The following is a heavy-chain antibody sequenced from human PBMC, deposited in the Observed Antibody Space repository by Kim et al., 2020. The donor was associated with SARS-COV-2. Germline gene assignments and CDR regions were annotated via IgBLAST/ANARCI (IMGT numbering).Heavy chain of an antibody. V-gene: IGHV3-21*01. D-gene: IGHD6-13*01. CDR3: ARARGAAAGKSIWDYYYGMDV. Sequence: GGSLRLSCAASGFTFSSYSMNWVRQAPGKGLEWVSSISSSSSYIYYADSVKGRFTISRDNAKNSLYLQMNSLRAKDTAVYYCARARGAAAGKSIWDYYYGMDVWGQGTTVTVSS. J-gene: IGHJ6*02. CDR2: ISSSSSYI. CDR1: GFTFSSYS.